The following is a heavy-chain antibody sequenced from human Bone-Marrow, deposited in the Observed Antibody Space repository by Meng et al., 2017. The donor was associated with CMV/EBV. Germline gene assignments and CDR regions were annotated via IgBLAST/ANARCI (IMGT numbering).Heavy chain of an antibody. J-gene: IGHJ5*02. D-gene: IGHD1-20*01. CDR2: IYYSGST. V-gene: IGHV4-59*12. CDR3: ARDLVMRRYNSNPEGWFDP. CDR1: GGSISSYY. Sequence: GSLRLSCTVSGGSISSYYWSWIRQPPGKGLEWIGYIYYSGSTNYNPSLKSRVTISVDTSKNQFSLRLSSVTAADTAVYYCARDLVMRRYNSNPEGWFDPWGQGTRVTVSS.